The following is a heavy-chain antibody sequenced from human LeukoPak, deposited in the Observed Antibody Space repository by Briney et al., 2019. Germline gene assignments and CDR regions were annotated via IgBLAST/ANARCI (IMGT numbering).Heavy chain of an antibody. Sequence: GGSLRLSCAVSGFTFSAYAMAWVRQAPGKGLEWGSSIGGSGDTTYYADSVKGRFTISRDTSKNTLYLQMNSLTAEDAAVYYCAKCSSGSYYSSGDYWGQGTLVTVSS. CDR3: AKCSSGSYYSSGDY. V-gene: IGHV3-23*01. CDR2: IGGSGDTT. D-gene: IGHD2-15*01. CDR1: GFTFSAYA. J-gene: IGHJ4*02.